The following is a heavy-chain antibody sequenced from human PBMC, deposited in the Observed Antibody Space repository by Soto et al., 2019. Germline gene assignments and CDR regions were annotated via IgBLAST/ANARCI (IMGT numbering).Heavy chain of an antibody. CDR1: GFTFSDAW. CDR2: IKSKSDGGTT. J-gene: IGHJ5*02. D-gene: IGHD2-15*01. CDR3: TTDLWRIAVVVGSTGYFNP. Sequence: AGGSLRLSCAASGFTFSDAWVSWVRQAPGKGLDWVGRIKSKSDGGTTEYAAPVRGRFTISRDDSKNTSYLQMNSLKTEDTAVYYCTTDLWRIAVVVGSTGYFNPWGQGTPVTVSS. V-gene: IGHV3-15*01.